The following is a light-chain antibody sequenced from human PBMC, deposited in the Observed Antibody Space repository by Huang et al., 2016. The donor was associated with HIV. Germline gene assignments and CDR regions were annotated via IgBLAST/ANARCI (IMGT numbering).Light chain of an antibody. J-gene: IGKJ1*01. V-gene: IGKV1-39*01. CDR2: AAS. CDR1: QSISRY. CDR3: QESYSLLWT. Sequence: DIQMTQSPSSLSASVGDRVTITCRASQSISRYLSWYQQKPGKAPNLLIFAASSLQSGVPSRFSGSGSGTNFTLTITTLQPEDFATYYCQESYSLLWTFGQGTKVEMK.